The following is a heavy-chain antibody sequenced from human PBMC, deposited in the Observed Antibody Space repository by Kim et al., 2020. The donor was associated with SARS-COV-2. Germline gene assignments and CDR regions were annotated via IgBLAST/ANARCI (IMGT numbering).Heavy chain of an antibody. CDR3: AREVVASATYYYDSSGYYYDY. Sequence: ASVKVSCKASGYTFTSYGISWVRQAPGQGLEWRGWISAYNGNTNYAQKLQGRVTMTTDTSTSTAYMELRSLRSDDTAVYYCAREVVASATYYYDSSGYYYDYWGQGTLVTVSS. D-gene: IGHD3-22*01. J-gene: IGHJ4*02. CDR2: ISAYNGNT. CDR1: GYTFTSYG. V-gene: IGHV1-18*04.